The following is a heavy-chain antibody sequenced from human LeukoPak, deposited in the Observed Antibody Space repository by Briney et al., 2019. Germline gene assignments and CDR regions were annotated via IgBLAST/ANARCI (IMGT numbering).Heavy chain of an antibody. Sequence: SETLSLTCTVSGGSISSGSYYWSWIRQPAGKGLEWIGRTYTSGSTNYNPSLKSRVTISVDTSKNQFSLKLSSVTAADTAVYYCAREALGDMVRGAHGGMDVWGQGTTVTVSS. CDR2: TYTSGST. J-gene: IGHJ6*02. CDR3: AREALGDMVRGAHGGMDV. D-gene: IGHD3-10*01. CDR1: GGSISSGSYY. V-gene: IGHV4-61*02.